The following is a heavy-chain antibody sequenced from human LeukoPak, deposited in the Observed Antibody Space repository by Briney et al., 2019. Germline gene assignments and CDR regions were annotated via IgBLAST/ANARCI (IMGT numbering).Heavy chain of an antibody. D-gene: IGHD6-13*01. Sequence: GGSLRLSCAASGSTFSSYSMNWVRQAPGKGLEWVSYISSSSSTIYYADSVKGRFTISRDNAKNSLYLQMNSLRAEDTAVYYCARGGQAYSSSWYPSDYWGQGTLVTVSS. CDR3: ARGGQAYSSSWYPSDY. CDR1: GSTFSSYS. J-gene: IGHJ4*02. V-gene: IGHV3-48*01. CDR2: ISSSSSTI.